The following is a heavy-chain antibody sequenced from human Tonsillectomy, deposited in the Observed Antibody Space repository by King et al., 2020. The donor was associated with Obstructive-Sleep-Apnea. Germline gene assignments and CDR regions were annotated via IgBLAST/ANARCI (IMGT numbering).Heavy chain of an antibody. J-gene: IGHJ4*02. CDR3: ARGQDGSGSYDNFDY. V-gene: IGHV4-30-2*01. Sequence: QLQESGSGLVKPSQTLSLTCAVSGGSISSSGFSWSWIRQPPGKGLEWIAYIYHSGSTYYNPSLKSPATVSVDRSKNQFSLKLSSVTAADTAVYYCARGQDGSGSYDNFDYWGQGTLVTVSS. D-gene: IGHD3-10*01. CDR1: GGSISSSGFS. CDR2: IYHSGST.